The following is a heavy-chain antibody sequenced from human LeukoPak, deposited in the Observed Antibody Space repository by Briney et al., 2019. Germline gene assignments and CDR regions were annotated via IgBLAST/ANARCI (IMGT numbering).Heavy chain of an antibody. CDR2: IYYSGST. CDR1: GGSMKSYY. CDR3: ARGSCSGGSCYSKY. V-gene: IGHV4-59*01. Sequence: SETLSLTCTVSGGSMKSYYWSWIRQPPGKGLEWIGYIYYSGSTNYNPSLKSRVTISVDTSKNQFSLKLSSVTAADTAVYYCARGSCSGGSCYSKYWGQGTLVTVSS. D-gene: IGHD2-15*01. J-gene: IGHJ4*02.